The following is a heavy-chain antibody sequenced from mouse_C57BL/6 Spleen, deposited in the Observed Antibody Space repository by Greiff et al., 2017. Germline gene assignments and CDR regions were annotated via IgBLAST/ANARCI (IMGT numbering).Heavy chain of an antibody. V-gene: IGHV3-1*01. Sequence: EVQLQESGPGMVKPSQSLSLTCTVTGYSITSGYDWHWIRHFPGNKLEWMGYISYSGSTNNNTSLKSLISITHDTSKNHFFLKLNSVTTEDTATYYCARRGIYDGYYGYFDYWGQGTTLTVSS. J-gene: IGHJ2*01. CDR1: GYSITSGYD. D-gene: IGHD2-3*01. CDR3: ARRGIYDGYYGYFDY. CDR2: ISYSGST.